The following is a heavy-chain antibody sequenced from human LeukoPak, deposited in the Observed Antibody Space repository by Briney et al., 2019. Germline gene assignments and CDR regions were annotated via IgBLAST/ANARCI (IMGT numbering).Heavy chain of an antibody. D-gene: IGHD3-10*01. CDR3: AILYYYGSGSLRTFDI. CDR2: MNPNSGNT. V-gene: IGHV1-8*01. CDR1: GYTFTSYD. Sequence: ASVKVSCKASGYTFTSYDINWVRQATGQGLEWMGWMNPNSGNTGYAQKSQGRVTMTRNTSISTAYMELSSLRSEDTAVYYCAILYYYGSGSLRTFDIWGQGTMVTVSS. J-gene: IGHJ3*02.